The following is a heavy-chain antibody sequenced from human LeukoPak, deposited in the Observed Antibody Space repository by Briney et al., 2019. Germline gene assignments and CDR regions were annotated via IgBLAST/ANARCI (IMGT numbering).Heavy chain of an antibody. CDR2: ISSSSSII. CDR3: ARDPSPRTTYYYYYMDV. J-gene: IGHJ6*03. V-gene: IGHV3-48*04. D-gene: IGHD2-2*01. CDR1: GFTFSSYA. Sequence: PGGSLRLSCAASGFTFSSYAMSWVRQAPGKGLEWVSYISSSSSIIYNADSVKGRFTTSRDNAKNSLYLQMNSLRVEDTAVYYCARDPSPRTTYYYYYMDVWGKGTTVTVSS.